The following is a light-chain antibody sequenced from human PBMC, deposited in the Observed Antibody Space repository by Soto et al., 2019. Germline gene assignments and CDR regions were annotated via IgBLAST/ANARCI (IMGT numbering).Light chain of an antibody. CDR1: ENVSRW. Sequence: DIQVTQSPSTLSASVGDRVTITCRGCENVSRWLAWYQQKPGRTPKLLIYQASTLETGVPSRFSGSGSGTEFTLTISSLQPDVFATYYCQQYNAYSQAFGQGTKVEIK. CDR3: QQYNAYSQA. V-gene: IGKV1-5*03. CDR2: QAS. J-gene: IGKJ1*01.